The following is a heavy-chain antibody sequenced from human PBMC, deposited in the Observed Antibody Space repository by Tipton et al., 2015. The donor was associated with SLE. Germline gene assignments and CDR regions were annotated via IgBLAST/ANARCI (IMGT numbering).Heavy chain of an antibody. CDR3: ATDITAPSSP. CDR2: IRFDGSNK. J-gene: IGHJ4*02. CDR1: GFSISRYG. V-gene: IGHV3-30*02. Sequence: QLVQSGGGVVQPGGSLRLSCVATGFSISRYGMHWVRQAPGKGLEWVTFIRFDGSNKYYADSVEGRFTISRDNSKNTLYLQINSLRAEDTAVYFCATDITAPSSPWGQGTLVTVSP. D-gene: IGHD6-13*01.